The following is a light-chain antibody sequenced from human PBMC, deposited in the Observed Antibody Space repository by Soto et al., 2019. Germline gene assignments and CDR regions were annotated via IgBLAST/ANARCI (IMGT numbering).Light chain of an antibody. V-gene: IGLV2-14*03. J-gene: IGLJ1*01. CDR2: DVS. CDR1: SSDVGGYNY. CDR3: SSYTSSSTLLYV. Sequence: QSVLTQPASVSGSPGQSITISCTGTSSDVGGYNYVSWYQQHPGKAPTLMIYDVSNRPSGVSNRFSGTKSGNTASLTISGLQAEDEADYSCSSYTSSSTLLYVVGTGTKVTVL.